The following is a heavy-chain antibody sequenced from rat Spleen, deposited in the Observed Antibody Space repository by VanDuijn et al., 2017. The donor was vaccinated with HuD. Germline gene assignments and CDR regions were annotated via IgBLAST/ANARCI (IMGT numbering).Heavy chain of an antibody. V-gene: IGHV3-1*01. CDR2: LRYSGST. CDR3: ARLKRVQDYFDY. CDR1: NYSITSNY. Sequence: EVQLQASGPGLVKPSQSLSLTCSVTNYSITSNYWGWIRKFPGNKMEWMGYLRYSGSTSYNTSLKSRNSITRDTSKTQILLQLNSVTTEDTATYYCARLKRVQDYFDYWGQGTLVTVSS. J-gene: IGHJ3*01. D-gene: IGHD1-11*01.